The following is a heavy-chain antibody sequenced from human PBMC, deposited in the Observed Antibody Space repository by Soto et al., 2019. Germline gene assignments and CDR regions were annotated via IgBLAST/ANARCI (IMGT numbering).Heavy chain of an antibody. CDR1: GFAFNTYA. CDR3: ANSDRGGSGNSNF. D-gene: IGHD3-10*01. CDR2: ISGSGDRT. V-gene: IGHV3-23*01. Sequence: EVQLLESGGGLGQPGGSLRLSCAASGFAFNTYAMDWVRQAPGKGLEWVSSISGSGDRTYYADSVKGRFTISRDNSEITLYLEMNSLRAEDTAVYYCANSDRGGSGNSNFWGQGTLVTVSS. J-gene: IGHJ4*02.